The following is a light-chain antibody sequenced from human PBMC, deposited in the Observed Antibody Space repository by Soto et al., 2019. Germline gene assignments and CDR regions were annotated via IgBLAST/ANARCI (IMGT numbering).Light chain of an antibody. CDR2: WAS. J-gene: IGKJ1*01. CDR1: QSVLYSPNNKNY. Sequence: DIVMTQSPDSLALSLGERATINCKSSQSVLYSPNNKNYLAWYQQKPGQPPKLLLYWASMRESGVPDRFSGGGSGAEFALTISRGEGEGGAGYYCHQYASSPWTFGPGTKVEIK. V-gene: IGKV4-1*01. CDR3: HQYASSPWT.